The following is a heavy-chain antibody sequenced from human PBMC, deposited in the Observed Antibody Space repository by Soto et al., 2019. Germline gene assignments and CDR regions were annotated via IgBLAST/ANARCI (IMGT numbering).Heavy chain of an antibody. D-gene: IGHD3-22*01. V-gene: IGHV4-30-4*01. CDR3: ARVSYYYDSSGYHNYYFDY. CDR1: GGSISSGDYY. Sequence: PSETLSLTCTVSGGSISSGDYYWSWIRQPPGKGLEWIGYIYYSGSTYYNPSLKSRVTISVDTSKNQFSLKLSSVTAADTAVYYCARVSYYYDSSGYHNYYFDYWGQGTLVTVSS. J-gene: IGHJ4*02. CDR2: IYYSGST.